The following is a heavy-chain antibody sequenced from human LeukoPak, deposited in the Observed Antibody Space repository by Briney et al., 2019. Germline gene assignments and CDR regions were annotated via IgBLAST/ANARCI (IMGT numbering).Heavy chain of an antibody. CDR1: GFIFSTYG. CDR3: ARESGPSASLTDYYYDGMDV. Sequence: GGSLRLSCVAPGFIFSTYGMHWVRQAPGKGLEWVAIIWNDGSNEYYADSVKGRFTISRDNSKNTLYLQMNSLRGEDTALYYCARESGPSASLTDYYYDGMDVWGHGTTVTVSS. D-gene: IGHD1-14*01. CDR2: IWNDGSNE. V-gene: IGHV3-33*01. J-gene: IGHJ6*02.